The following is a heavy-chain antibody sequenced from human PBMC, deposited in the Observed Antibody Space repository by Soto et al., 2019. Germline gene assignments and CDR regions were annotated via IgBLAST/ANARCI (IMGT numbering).Heavy chain of an antibody. CDR1: GYTFTGYY. CDR2: INPNSGGT. CDR3: AREAPNSSGYSN. Sequence: ASVKVSCKASGYTFTGYYMHWVRQAPGQGLEWMGWINPNSGGTNYAQKFQGWVTMTRDASISTAYMELSRLRSEDTAVYYCAREAPNSSGYSNWGQGTLVTVSS. D-gene: IGHD3-22*01. V-gene: IGHV1-2*04. J-gene: IGHJ4*02.